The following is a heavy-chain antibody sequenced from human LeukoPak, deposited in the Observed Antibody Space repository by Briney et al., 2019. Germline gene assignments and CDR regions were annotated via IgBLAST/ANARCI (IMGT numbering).Heavy chain of an antibody. CDR1: GFTFSSYW. V-gene: IGHV3-7*01. Sequence: GGSLRLSCADSGFTFSSYWMSWVRQAPGKGLEWVDNIKQDGSEKYYVDSVKGRFTISRDNAKNSLYLQMNSLRAEDTAVYYCARGPYSSSWHDYWGQGTLVTVSS. CDR3: ARGPYSSSWHDY. J-gene: IGHJ4*02. CDR2: IKQDGSEK. D-gene: IGHD6-13*01.